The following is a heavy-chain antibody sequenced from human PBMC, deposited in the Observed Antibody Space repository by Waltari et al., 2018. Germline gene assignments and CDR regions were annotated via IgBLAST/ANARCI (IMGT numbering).Heavy chain of an antibody. D-gene: IGHD5-12*01. J-gene: IGHJ4*02. Sequence: QLQLQESGPGLVKPSETLSLTCTVSGGSISSSSYYWGWIRQPPGKGLEWIGSIYYSGRTYYSPSLKSRVTISVDTSKNQFSLKLSSVTAADTAVYYCARQWDSGYDTPLYWGQGTLVTVSS. CDR3: ARQWDSGYDTPLY. CDR2: IYYSGRT. CDR1: GGSISSSSYY. V-gene: IGHV4-39*01.